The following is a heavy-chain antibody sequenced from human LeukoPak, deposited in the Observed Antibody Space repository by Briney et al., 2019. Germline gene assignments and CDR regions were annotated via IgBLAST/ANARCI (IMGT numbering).Heavy chain of an antibody. CDR2: FYHGGST. Sequence: SETLSLTCTVSGYSISTGYYWDWIRQPPGKGLEWIGTFYHGGSTYYNPSLKSRVTISVDTSKNQFSLKLSSVTAADTAVYYCARRNGDYYYYYMDVWGKGTTVTISS. CDR3: ARRNGDYYYYYMDV. V-gene: IGHV4-38-2*02. CDR1: GYSISTGYY. D-gene: IGHD4-17*01. J-gene: IGHJ6*03.